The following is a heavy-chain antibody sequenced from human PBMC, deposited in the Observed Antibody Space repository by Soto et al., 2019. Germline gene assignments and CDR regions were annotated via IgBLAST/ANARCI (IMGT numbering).Heavy chain of an antibody. CDR2: INPNSGGT. CDR3: ARDPGDDSSGYYYFDY. J-gene: IGHJ4*02. D-gene: IGHD3-22*01. Sequence: GASVKVSCKASGYTFTGYYMHWVRQAPGQGLEWMGWINPNSGGTNYAQKFQGWVTMTRDTSISTAYMELSRLRSDDTAVYYRARDPGDDSSGYYYFDYWGQGTLVTVSS. CDR1: GYTFTGYY. V-gene: IGHV1-2*04.